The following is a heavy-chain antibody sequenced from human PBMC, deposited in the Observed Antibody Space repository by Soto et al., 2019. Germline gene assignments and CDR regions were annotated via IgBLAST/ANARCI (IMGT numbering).Heavy chain of an antibody. D-gene: IGHD2-2*01. V-gene: IGHV4-34*01. J-gene: IGHJ4*02. Sequence: SETLSLTFAVYGASFSGYYWSWIRQPPGKGLEWIGEINHSGSTNDNPSLKSRVTISVDTSKNQFSLKLSSVTAADTAVYYCARLSPTPIIHFSSTSCYQLGIDYWGQGTLVTVS. CDR3: ARLSPTPIIHFSSTSCYQLGIDY. CDR1: GASFSGYY. CDR2: INHSGST.